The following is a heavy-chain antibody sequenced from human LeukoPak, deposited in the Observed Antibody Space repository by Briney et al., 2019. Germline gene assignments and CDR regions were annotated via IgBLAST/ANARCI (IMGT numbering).Heavy chain of an antibody. Sequence: AGGSLRLSCAASGFTFSSYAMHWVRQAPGKGLEWVAVISYDGSNKYYADSVKGRFTISRDNSKNTLHLQMNSLRAEDTAVYYCARAPYYFDYWGQGTLVTVSS. CDR1: GFTFSSYA. CDR3: ARAPYYFDY. V-gene: IGHV3-30*04. CDR2: ISYDGSNK. J-gene: IGHJ4*02.